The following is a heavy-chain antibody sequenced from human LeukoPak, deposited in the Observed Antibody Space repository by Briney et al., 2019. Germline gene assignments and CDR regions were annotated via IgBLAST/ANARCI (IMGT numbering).Heavy chain of an antibody. Sequence: GGSLRLSCAASGFTVSSNYMSWVRQAPGKGLEWVSVIYSGGSTYYADSVKGRFTISRDNSKNTLYLQMNSLRAEDTAVYYCASSYITTIVKGDAFDIWGQGTMVTVSS. J-gene: IGHJ3*02. CDR1: GFTVSSNY. D-gene: IGHD3-22*01. CDR2: IYSGGST. CDR3: ASSYITTIVKGDAFDI. V-gene: IGHV3-53*01.